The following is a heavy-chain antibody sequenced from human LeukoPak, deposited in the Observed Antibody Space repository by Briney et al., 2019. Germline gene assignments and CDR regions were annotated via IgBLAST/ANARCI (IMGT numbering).Heavy chain of an antibody. D-gene: IGHD2-15*01. CDR2: IYSGGNI. CDR3: AGRHCSGGGCYFAGADPFDY. J-gene: IGHJ4*02. CDR1: GFTVSSTY. V-gene: IGHV3-53*01. Sequence: LPGGSLRLSCAASGFTVSSTYMSWVRQAPGKGLEWVSVIYSGGNIYYIESVKGRFTISRDTSKNTLYLQMNSLRAEDTAVYFCAGRHCSGGGCYFAGADPFDYWGQGTLVTVSS.